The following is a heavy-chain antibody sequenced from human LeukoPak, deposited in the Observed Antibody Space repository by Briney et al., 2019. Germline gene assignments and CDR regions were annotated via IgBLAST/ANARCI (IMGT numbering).Heavy chain of an antibody. D-gene: IGHD3-22*01. CDR1: AGSISSSDYY. J-gene: IGHJ6*03. V-gene: IGHV4-39*02. CDR3: ARLTHSYYSDTSGYYPYYYMDV. Sequence: SETPSLTCTVSAGSISSSDYYWGWIRQSPGKGLEWIGRISYSGNTYYNPSLKSRVTISVDTSKNHFSLRLSSATAADTAVYYCARLTHSYYSDTSGYYPYYYMDVWGKGTRVTVSS. CDR2: ISYSGNT.